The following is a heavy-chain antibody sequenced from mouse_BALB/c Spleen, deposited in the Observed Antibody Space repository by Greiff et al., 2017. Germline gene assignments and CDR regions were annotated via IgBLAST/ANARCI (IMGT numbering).Heavy chain of an antibody. V-gene: IGHV2-9*02. Sequence: VQLQESGPGLVAPSQSLSITCTVSGFSLTSYGVHWVRQPPGKGLEWLGVIWAGGSTNYNSALMSRLSISKDNSKSQVFLKMNSLQTDDTAMYYCARESGYYGSSYPFAYWGQGTLVTVSA. CDR3: ARESGYYGSSYPFAY. D-gene: IGHD1-1*01. CDR2: IWAGGST. J-gene: IGHJ3*01. CDR1: GFSLTSYG.